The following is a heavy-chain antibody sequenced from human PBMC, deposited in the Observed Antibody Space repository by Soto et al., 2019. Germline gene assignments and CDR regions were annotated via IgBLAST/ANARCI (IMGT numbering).Heavy chain of an antibody. CDR3: ARCPTGIVVVNSAFDI. J-gene: IGHJ3*02. Sequence: QVQLQESGPGLVKPSQTLSLTCTVSGGSISSGGYYWSWIRQHPGKGLEWIGYIYYSGSTYYNPSLKSRVTISVDTSKNQFSLKLSSVTAADTAVYYCARCPTGIVVVNSAFDIWGQGTMVTVSS. V-gene: IGHV4-31*03. CDR2: IYYSGST. D-gene: IGHD3-22*01. CDR1: GGSISSGGYY.